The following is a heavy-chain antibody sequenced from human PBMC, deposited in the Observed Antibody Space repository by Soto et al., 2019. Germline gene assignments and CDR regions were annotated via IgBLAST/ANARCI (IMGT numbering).Heavy chain of an antibody. CDR2: ISDSGTGT. D-gene: IGHD3-22*01. J-gene: IGHJ3*02. CDR1: GFTFSSYA. Sequence: EVQILESGGGLVQPGGSLRLSCAASGFTFSSYAMYWVRQAPGKGLAWVSGISDSGTGTYYADSVKGRFTISRDNSKNTVYPQMKSLRAEATAVYYCAKDHTVVIRDAFDIWGQGTMVYVSS. V-gene: IGHV3-23*01. CDR3: AKDHTVVIRDAFDI.